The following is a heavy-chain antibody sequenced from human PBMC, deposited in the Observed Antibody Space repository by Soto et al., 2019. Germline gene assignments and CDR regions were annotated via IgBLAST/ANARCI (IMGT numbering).Heavy chain of an antibody. D-gene: IGHD1-1*01. J-gene: IGHJ6*02. CDR3: VKGYWKGDV. CDR1: GFTFSTYA. Sequence: EVPLLESGGGLVQPGGSLRLSCAASGFTFSTYAMNWVRQAPGNGLEWVSAISGSGGSIHYADSVKGRFTISRDKSKNTLYLQMNSLRDEDTAVYHCVKGYWKGDVWGPGTTVTVSS. V-gene: IGHV3-23*01. CDR2: ISGSGGSI.